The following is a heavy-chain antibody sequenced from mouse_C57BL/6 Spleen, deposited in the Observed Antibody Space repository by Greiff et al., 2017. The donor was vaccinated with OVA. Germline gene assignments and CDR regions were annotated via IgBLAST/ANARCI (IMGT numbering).Heavy chain of an antibody. V-gene: IGHV1-64*01. D-gene: IGHD3-2*02. J-gene: IGHJ2*01. CDR3: ARESSGYGY. CDR1: GYTFTSYW. Sequence: QVHVKQPGAELVKPGASVKLSCKASGYTFTSYWMHWVKQRPGQGLEWIGMIHPNSGSTNYNEKFKSKATLTVDKSSSTDYMQLSSLTSEDSAVYYCARESSGYGYWGQGTTLTVSS. CDR2: IHPNSGST.